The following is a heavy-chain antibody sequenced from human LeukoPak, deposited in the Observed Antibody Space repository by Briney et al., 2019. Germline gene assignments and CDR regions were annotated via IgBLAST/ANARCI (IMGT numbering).Heavy chain of an antibody. J-gene: IGHJ4*02. Sequence: PSETLSLTCTVSGGSISSYYWSWIRQPPGKGLEWIGYIYYSGSTNYNPSLKSRVTISVDTSKNQFSLKLSSVTAADTAVYYCARQSGSGSHIDYWGQGTLVTVSS. D-gene: IGHD3-22*01. CDR1: GGSISSYY. CDR3: ARQSGSGSHIDY. CDR2: IYYSGST. V-gene: IGHV4-59*08.